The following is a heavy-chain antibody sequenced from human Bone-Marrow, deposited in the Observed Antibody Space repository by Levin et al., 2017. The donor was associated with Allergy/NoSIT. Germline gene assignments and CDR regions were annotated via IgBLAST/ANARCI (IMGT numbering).Heavy chain of an antibody. V-gene: IGHV3-53*01. D-gene: IGHD5-24*01. J-gene: IGHJ3*01. CDR3: ARGGYNDAFDV. Sequence: GGSLRLSCAASGFSVSNFYMSWVRQAPGKGLECVSVIYRGGSTHFADSVKGRFTMFRDNNKLFLQMNDLRAEDTAVYYCARGGYNDAFDVWGQGTMVTVSS. CDR2: IYRGGST. CDR1: GFSVSNFY.